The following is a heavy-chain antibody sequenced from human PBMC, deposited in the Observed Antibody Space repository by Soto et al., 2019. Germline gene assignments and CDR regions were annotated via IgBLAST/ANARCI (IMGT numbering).Heavy chain of an antibody. V-gene: IGHV6-1*01. CDR3: ARNPVAGGYLGY. J-gene: IGHJ4*02. CDR1: GDSVSSNSAA. D-gene: IGHD6-19*01. Sequence: SQTLSLTCAISGDSVSSNSAAWNWIRQTPSRGLEWLGRTYYRSKWINDSAISVRSRITITPDTSKNQFSLQLNSVTPEDTAVYYCARNPVAGGYLGYWGQGILVTVSS. CDR2: TYYRSKWIN.